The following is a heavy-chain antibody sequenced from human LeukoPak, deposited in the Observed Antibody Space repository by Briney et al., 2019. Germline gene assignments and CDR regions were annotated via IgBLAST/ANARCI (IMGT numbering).Heavy chain of an antibody. Sequence: GASVKVSCKASGYTFTGYYMHWVRQAPGQGLEWMGWINPNSGGTNYAQKLQGRVTMTTDTSTSTVYMELRSLRSDDTAVYYCARGDSSGYVRGGWGQGTLVTVSS. CDR3: ARGDSSGYVRGG. V-gene: IGHV1-2*02. CDR1: GYTFTGYY. CDR2: INPNSGGT. J-gene: IGHJ4*02. D-gene: IGHD3-22*01.